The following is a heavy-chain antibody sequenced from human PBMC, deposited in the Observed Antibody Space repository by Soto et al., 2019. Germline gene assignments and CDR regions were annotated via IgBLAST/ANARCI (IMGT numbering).Heavy chain of an antibody. CDR1: GFTFSSYS. CDR2: ISSSSSYI. Sequence: EVQLVESGGGLVKPGGSLRLSCAASGFTFSSYSMNWVRQAPGKGLEWVSSISSSSSYIYYADSVKGRFTISRDNSKNTLYLQMNSLRAEDTAVYYCARSRYDFWSGTNGMDVWGQGTTVTVSS. D-gene: IGHD3-3*01. J-gene: IGHJ6*02. CDR3: ARSRYDFWSGTNGMDV. V-gene: IGHV3-21*04.